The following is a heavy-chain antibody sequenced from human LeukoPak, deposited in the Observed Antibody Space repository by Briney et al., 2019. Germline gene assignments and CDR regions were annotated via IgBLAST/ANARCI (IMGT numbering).Heavy chain of an antibody. Sequence: GGSLRLSCAASGFTFSSYGMHWVRQAPGKGLVWVSRIASDGSSTTYADSVKGRFSISRDNAENTLYLQMNSLRVEDTAVYYCARGRPHGNDYWGQGTLVTVSS. V-gene: IGHV3-74*01. CDR2: IASDGSST. CDR3: ARGRPHGNDY. J-gene: IGHJ4*02. D-gene: IGHD4-23*01. CDR1: GFTFSSYG.